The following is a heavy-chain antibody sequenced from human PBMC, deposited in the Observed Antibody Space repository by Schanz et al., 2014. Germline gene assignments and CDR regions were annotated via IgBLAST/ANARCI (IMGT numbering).Heavy chain of an antibody. CDR2: ISVYNHNK. Sequence: GFGVKKPGAPVKVSCKASGYIFINSGISWVRQAPGQGLEWMGWISVYNHNKEYDQKFQGRVTMTTDTSTSTAYMALTDLRPDDTAVYYCARDRRLFDRDDLYYFDSWGQGTLVTVSS. CDR3: ARDRRLFDRDDLYYFDS. D-gene: IGHD3-10*02. CDR1: GYIFINSG. J-gene: IGHJ4*02. V-gene: IGHV1-18*01.